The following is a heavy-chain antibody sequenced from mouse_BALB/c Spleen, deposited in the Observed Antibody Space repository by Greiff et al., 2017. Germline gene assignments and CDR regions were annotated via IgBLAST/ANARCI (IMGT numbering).Heavy chain of an antibody. CDR1: GYSITSDYA. J-gene: IGHJ3*01. CDR2: ISYSGST. Sequence: EVQLVESGPGLVKPSQSLSLTCTVTGYSITSDYAWNWIRQFPGNKLEWMGYISYSGSTSYNPSLKSRISITRDTSKNQFFLQLNSVTTEDTATYYCARSGGNYEFAYWGQGTLVTVSA. D-gene: IGHD2-1*01. V-gene: IGHV3-2*02. CDR3: ARSGGNYEFAY.